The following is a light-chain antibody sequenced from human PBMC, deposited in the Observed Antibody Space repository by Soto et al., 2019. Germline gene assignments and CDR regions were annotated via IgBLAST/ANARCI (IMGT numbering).Light chain of an antibody. CDR2: DAS. CDR1: QSVSSF. CDR3: QQRLEPPLT. Sequence: EIVLTQSPATLSLSPGERATLSCRASQSVSSFFVWYQQKPGQAPRLLIYDASKRATGIPARFSGSGSGTYITLTISSLAPDDLAHYYWQQRLEPPLTFGGGTKVEIK. J-gene: IGKJ4*01. V-gene: IGKV3-11*01.